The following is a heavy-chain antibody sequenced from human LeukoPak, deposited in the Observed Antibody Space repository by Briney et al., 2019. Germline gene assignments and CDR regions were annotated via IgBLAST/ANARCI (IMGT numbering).Heavy chain of an antibody. CDR1: GGSISTSY. CDR2: IFDSATT. CDR3: ARGLPQRASVLRYFDWPAPFDY. Sequence: SETLSLTCTVSGGSISTSYWSWIRQPPGKGLEWIGYIFDSATTSYNPSLRGRPTITIDRSKSQFSLSLTSVTAADTAVYYCARGLPQRASVLRYFDWPAPFDYWGQGTLVTVSS. D-gene: IGHD3-9*01. V-gene: IGHV4-4*09. J-gene: IGHJ4*02.